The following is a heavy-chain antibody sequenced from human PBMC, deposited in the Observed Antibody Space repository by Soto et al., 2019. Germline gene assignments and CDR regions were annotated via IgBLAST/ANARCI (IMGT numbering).Heavy chain of an antibody. V-gene: IGHV4-39*01. CDR2: VYYSVST. CDR1: CGSISSRGYY. CDR3: VRRPAPQA. J-gene: IGHJ5*02. Sequence: YSVSCGSISSRGYYWGWVRQPPGKGLEWIGSVYYSVSTYYNPSLKSRVTISVDTSKNQLSLKLSSMTAADTAVYYCVRRPAPQAWGQGSLVTVS.